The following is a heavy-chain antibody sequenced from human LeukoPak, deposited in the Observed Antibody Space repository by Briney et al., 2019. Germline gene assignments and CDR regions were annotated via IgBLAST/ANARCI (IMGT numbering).Heavy chain of an antibody. CDR1: GGSISSYY. CDR3: ASSYSSGWSDIDY. D-gene: IGHD6-19*01. V-gene: IGHV4-59*08. CDR2: IYYSGST. Sequence: PSETLSLTCTVSGGSISSYYWSWIRQPPGKGLERIGNIYYSGSTNYNPSLKSRVPISVDTSKNQFSLKLSSVTAADTAVYYCASSYSSGWSDIDYWGQGTLVTVSS. J-gene: IGHJ4*02.